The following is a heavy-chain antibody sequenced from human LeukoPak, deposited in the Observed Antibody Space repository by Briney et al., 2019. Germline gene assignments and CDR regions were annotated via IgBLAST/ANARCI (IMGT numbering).Heavy chain of an antibody. CDR2: ISGSGGST. Sequence: GGSLRLSCAASGFTLSSHTMNWVRQAPGKGLEWVSAISGSGGSTYYADSVKGRFTISRDNSKNTLYLQMNSLRAEDTAVYYCAKGPDYGSGSWWWYFDYWGQGTLVTVSS. J-gene: IGHJ4*02. CDR1: GFTLSSHT. V-gene: IGHV3-23*01. CDR3: AKGPDYGSGSWWWYFDY. D-gene: IGHD3-10*01.